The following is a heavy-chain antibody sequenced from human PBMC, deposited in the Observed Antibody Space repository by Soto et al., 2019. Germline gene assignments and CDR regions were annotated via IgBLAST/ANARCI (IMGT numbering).Heavy chain of an antibody. CDR1: GGSISSDGYY. CDR3: ARGSFSSSSSWFDP. J-gene: IGHJ5*02. Sequence: PSETLSLTCTVSGGSISSDGYYWSWIRQHPGKGLEWIGYIYYSGRTYYNPSLHSRVSIAVDTTENQFSLKLTSVTAADTSVYYCARGSFSSSSSWFDPWGRGTLVTVSS. V-gene: IGHV4-31*03. D-gene: IGHD6-6*01. CDR2: IYYSGRT.